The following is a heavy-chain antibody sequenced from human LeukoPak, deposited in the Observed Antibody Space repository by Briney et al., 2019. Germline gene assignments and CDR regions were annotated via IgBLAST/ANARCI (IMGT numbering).Heavy chain of an antibody. CDR2: INPSGGST. D-gene: IGHD6-13*01. CDR3: AGGGLAAADTTNWFDP. CDR1: GYTFTSYY. V-gene: IGHV1-46*01. Sequence: GASVKVSCKASGYTFTSYYMHWVRQAPGQGLEWMGIINPSGGSTSYAQKFQGRVTMTRDTSTSTVYMELSSLRSEDTAVYYCAGGGLAAADTTNWFDPWGQGTLVTVSS. J-gene: IGHJ5*02.